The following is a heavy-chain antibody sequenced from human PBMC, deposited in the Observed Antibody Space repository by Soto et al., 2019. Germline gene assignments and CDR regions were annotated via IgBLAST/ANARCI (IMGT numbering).Heavy chain of an antibody. D-gene: IGHD3-22*01. CDR1: GFTFRSYA. V-gene: IGHV3-23*01. Sequence: PGGSLRLSCAASGFTFRSYAMSWVRQAPGKGLEWVSGISGSGISTHYADSVKGRFTVSRDNSKNTLFLQMNSLSGEDTAVYYCAKSPYDSSGYYYYFQYWGQGTLVTSPQ. CDR3: AKSPYDSSGYYYYFQY. CDR2: ISGSGIST. J-gene: IGHJ4*02.